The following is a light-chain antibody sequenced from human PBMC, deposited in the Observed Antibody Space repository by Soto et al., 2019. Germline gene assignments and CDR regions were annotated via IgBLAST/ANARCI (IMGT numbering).Light chain of an antibody. CDR1: QSVSTT. CDR2: DAS. V-gene: IGKV3-15*01. CDR3: QQYNNWPPIT. Sequence: EIVMTQSPATLSVSPGERATLSCRASQSVSTTLAWYQQKHGQAPRLLIFDASTRATGIPARFSGSGSGTEFTHTISSLQSEDFAVYYCQQYNNWPPITFGQGTRLEIK. J-gene: IGKJ5*01.